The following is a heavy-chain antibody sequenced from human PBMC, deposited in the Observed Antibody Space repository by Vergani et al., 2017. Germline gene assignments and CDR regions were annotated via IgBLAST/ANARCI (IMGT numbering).Heavy chain of an antibody. Sequence: EVQLVESGGGLVQPGRSLRLSCTASGFTFGDYAMSWVRQAPGKGLEWVGFIRSKDYGETTEYAASVKGRFTISRDDSKSIAYLQMNSLKTDDTAVYYCTRAFIVGDSSGYYYWGQGTLVTVSS. CDR2: IRSKDYGETT. V-gene: IGHV3-49*04. CDR3: TRAFIVGDSSGYYY. D-gene: IGHD3-22*01. CDR1: GFTFGDYA. J-gene: IGHJ4*02.